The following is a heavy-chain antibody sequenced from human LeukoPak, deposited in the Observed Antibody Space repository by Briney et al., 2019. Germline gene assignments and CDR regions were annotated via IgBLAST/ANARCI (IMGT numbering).Heavy chain of an antibody. V-gene: IGHV4-38-2*02. J-gene: IGHJ4*02. CDR1: SYSISSGYL. CDR3: ARDGRGSGIDY. Sequence: SETLSLTCTVSSYSISSGYLWGWIRQPPGKGLEWIGSIYHTWSTYYNPSLKSRVTISVDTSKNQFSLKLSSVTAADTAVYYCARDGRGSGIDYWGQGTLVTVSS. D-gene: IGHD1-26*01. CDR2: IYHTWST.